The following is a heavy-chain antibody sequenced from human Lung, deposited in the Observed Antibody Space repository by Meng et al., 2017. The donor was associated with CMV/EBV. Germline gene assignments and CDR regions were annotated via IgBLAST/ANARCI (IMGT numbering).Heavy chain of an antibody. CDR3: ARVVPPSYYYDSSGYYDY. D-gene: IGHD3-22*01. J-gene: IGHJ4*02. CDR2: IIPVLGTA. V-gene: IGHV1-69*05. CDR1: GGTFSSYA. Sequence: SVXVSXXASGGTFSSYAISWVRQAPGQGLEWMEGIIPVLGTANYPQKFQGRVTITTDESTSTAYMELSSLRSDDTAVYYCARVVPPSYYYDSSGYYDYWGQGTLVTVSS.